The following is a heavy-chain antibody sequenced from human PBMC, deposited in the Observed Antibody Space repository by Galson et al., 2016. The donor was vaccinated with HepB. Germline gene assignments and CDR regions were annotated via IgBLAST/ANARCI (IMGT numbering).Heavy chain of an antibody. CDR2: IDPKTAKP. CDR1: GYTFTSYA. J-gene: IGHJ6*02. Sequence: SVKVSCKASGYTFTSYAMNWVRQAPGQGLEWMGWIDPKTAKPTYAPGFTGRFVFSLDTSVNTAYLQISSLKAEDTAVYYCARWQGYCSDADCPAEYYYYYGMDVWGQGTPVTVSS. V-gene: IGHV7-4-1*02. CDR3: ARWQGYCSDADCPAEYYYYYGMDV. D-gene: IGHD2-15*01.